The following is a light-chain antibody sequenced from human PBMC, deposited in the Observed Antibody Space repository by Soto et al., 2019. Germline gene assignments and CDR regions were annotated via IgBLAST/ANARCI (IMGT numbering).Light chain of an antibody. Sequence: ELVLTQSPGTLSLSPGETATLACRASEGIISDYSAWYQHKPGQSPRLLIYATSKRATGIPDRFSGIGSETDFTLPISRLEPEDFALYYCQQFGRSPLFGQGTRLEIK. V-gene: IGKV3-20*01. J-gene: IGKJ5*01. CDR3: QQFGRSPL. CDR2: ATS. CDR1: EGIISDY.